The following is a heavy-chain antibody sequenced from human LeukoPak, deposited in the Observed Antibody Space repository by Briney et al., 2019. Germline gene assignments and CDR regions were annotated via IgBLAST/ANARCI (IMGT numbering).Heavy chain of an antibody. D-gene: IGHD1-1*01. CDR3: ARSVSIDGYGERFDY. J-gene: IGHJ4*02. CDR1: GYTFTGYY. V-gene: IGHV1-2*02. CDR2: INPNSGAT. Sequence: ASVTVSCKASGYTFTGYYMHWVRQVPGQGLEWMGWINPNSGATSYAQKFQGRVTMTRDTSISTAYMELNSLRSDDTAVYYCARSVSIDGYGERFDYWGQGTLVTVSS.